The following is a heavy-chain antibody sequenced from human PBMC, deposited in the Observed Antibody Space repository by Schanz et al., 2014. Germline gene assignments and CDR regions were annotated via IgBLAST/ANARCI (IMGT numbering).Heavy chain of an antibody. V-gene: IGHV3-7*01. CDR1: GFTFSSYC. D-gene: IGHD4-17*01. CDR3: ARDAVTSVLTPGFYY. CDR2: INQDGSEK. Sequence: EVQLVESGGGLVQPGGSLRLSCAASGFTFSSYCINWVRQAPGKGLEWVANINQDGSEKYYVDSVKGRFTISRDNAKNSLYLQMNSLRAEDTAVYYCARDAVTSVLTPGFYYWGQGTLVTVSS. J-gene: IGHJ4*02.